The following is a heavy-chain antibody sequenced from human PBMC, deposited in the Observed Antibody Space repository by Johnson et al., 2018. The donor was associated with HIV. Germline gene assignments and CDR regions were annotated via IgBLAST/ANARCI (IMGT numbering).Heavy chain of an antibody. J-gene: IGHJ3*02. CDR3: TTTAFIKAAGGTRPLDI. D-gene: IGHD6-13*01. CDR1: GFTFSDAW. CDR2: IKSKTDGGTT. Sequence: VQLVESGGGLVKSGGSLRLSCAASGFTFSDAWMSWVRQAPGKGLEWVGRIKSKTDGGTTDYAAPVKDRFTISRDDPKATLYLEMNSLKTEATAVYYCTTTAFIKAAGGTRPLDIWGQGTMVTVSS. V-gene: IGHV3-15*01.